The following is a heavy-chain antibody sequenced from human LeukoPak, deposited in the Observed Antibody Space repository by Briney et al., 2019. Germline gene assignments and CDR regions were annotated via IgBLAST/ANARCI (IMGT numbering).Heavy chain of an antibody. CDR3: ARTARRRNGYNAPSSIYFDY. V-gene: IGHV4-39*07. J-gene: IGHJ4*02. Sequence: SETLSLTCTVSSGSISTSNYYWGWVRQPPGKALEWIGNIFYSGSTYYSPSLKSRVTISLDTSRNQFSLKLNSVTAADTAVYYCARTARRRNGYNAPSSIYFDYWGQGTLVTVSS. CDR1: SGSISTSNYY. CDR2: IFYSGST. D-gene: IGHD5-24*01.